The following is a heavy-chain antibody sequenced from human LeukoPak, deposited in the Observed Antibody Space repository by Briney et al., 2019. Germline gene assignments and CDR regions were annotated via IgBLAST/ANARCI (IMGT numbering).Heavy chain of an antibody. Sequence: ASVKASCKASGGTFSSYAISWVRQAPGQGLEWMGGIIPIFGTANYAQKFQGRVTITTDESTSTAYMELSSLRSEDTAVYYCARDRGYYDSSGSYYFDYSGQGTLVTVSS. D-gene: IGHD3-22*01. CDR2: IIPIFGTA. J-gene: IGHJ4*02. CDR1: GGTFSSYA. V-gene: IGHV1-69*05. CDR3: ARDRGYYDSSGSYYFDY.